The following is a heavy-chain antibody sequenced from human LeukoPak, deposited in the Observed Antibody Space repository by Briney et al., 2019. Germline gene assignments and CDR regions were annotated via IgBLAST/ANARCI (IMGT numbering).Heavy chain of an antibody. CDR2: IYYTGIT. Sequence: PSETLSLTCSVYGFSISSSSDKWGWIRQPPGKGLEWIGCIYYTGITYYNPSVMSRVTMSVDTSKNQFSLRLSSVTAADTAMYYCARQGRATEVMAMDDWGKGTTVTVSS. D-gene: IGHD4-23*01. J-gene: IGHJ6*03. CDR3: ARQGRATEVMAMDD. CDR1: GFSISSSSDK. V-gene: IGHV4-39*01.